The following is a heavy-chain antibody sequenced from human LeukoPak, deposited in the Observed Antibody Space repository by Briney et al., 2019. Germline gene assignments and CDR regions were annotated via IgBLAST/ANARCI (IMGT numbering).Heavy chain of an antibody. CDR3: ARGVPDNWVDS. D-gene: IGHD3-3*01. J-gene: IGHJ5*01. V-gene: IGHV4-31*03. Sequence: PSQTLSLTCTVSGGSINSGAYKWSWIRQHPGKGLEWIGYIQYSRSTYYNPSLKSRLTMSVDTSKNQLSLNLISVTVADTAVYYCARGVPDNWVDSWGPGTLVTVSS. CDR2: IQYSRST. CDR1: GGSINSGAYK.